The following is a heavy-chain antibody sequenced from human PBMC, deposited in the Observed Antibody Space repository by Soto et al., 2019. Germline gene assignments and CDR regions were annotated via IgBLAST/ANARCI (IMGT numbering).Heavy chain of an antibody. CDR3: ARHWAIVAMGDNWFDP. CDR2: IYYSGST. J-gene: IGHJ5*02. CDR1: GGSISSSSYY. Sequence: QLQLQESGPGLVKPSETLSLTCTVSGGSISSSSYYWGWIRQSPGKGLEWIGSIYYSGSTYYNPSLKSRVTISVDTSKNQFSLTLSSVTAADTAVYYCARHWAIVAMGDNWFDPWGQGTLVTVSS. V-gene: IGHV4-39*01. D-gene: IGHD5-12*01.